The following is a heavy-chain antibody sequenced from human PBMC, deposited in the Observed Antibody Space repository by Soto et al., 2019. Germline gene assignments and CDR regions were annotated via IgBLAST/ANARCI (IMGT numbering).Heavy chain of an antibody. V-gene: IGHV1-18*04. CDR3: ARIRTRHCAACPRYAFDI. Sequence: ASVKVSCKASGYTFTSYGISWVRQAPGQGLEWMGWISAYNGNTNYAQKLQGRVTMTTDTSTSTAYMELRSLRSDDTAVYYCARIRTRHCAACPRYAFDIWGQGTMVTVSS. D-gene: IGHD2-2*01. CDR2: ISAYNGNT. CDR1: GYTFTSYG. J-gene: IGHJ3*02.